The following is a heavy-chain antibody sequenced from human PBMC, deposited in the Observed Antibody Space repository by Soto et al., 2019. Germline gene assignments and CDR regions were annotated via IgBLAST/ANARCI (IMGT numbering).Heavy chain of an antibody. CDR3: ARGDREDIEEVVGVRPGEYSMDV. Sequence: QVHLVESGGGVVQPGSSLRLSCAASEFTFRIFAMHWLRQSPGKGLECVAVISYDGSRKADSVKGRFTVSRDNSWNTLYLQMNSLRAEDTAIYYCARGDREDIEEVVGVRPGEYSMDVWGQGTTVTVSS. J-gene: IGHJ6*02. D-gene: IGHD1-26*01. CDR2: ISYDGSRK. V-gene: IGHV3-30-3*01. CDR1: EFTFRIFA.